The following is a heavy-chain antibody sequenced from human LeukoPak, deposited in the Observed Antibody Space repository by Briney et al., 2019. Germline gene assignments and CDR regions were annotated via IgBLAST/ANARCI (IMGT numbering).Heavy chain of an antibody. V-gene: IGHV1-2*02. CDR1: GYTFTGYY. D-gene: IGHD2-2*02. CDR2: INPNSGGT. Sequence: ASVKVSCKASGYTFTGYYMHWVRQAPGQGLEWMGWINPNSGGTNYAQKFQGRVTMTRDTSISTAYMELSRLRSDDTAVYYCVRESHHCSSTSCYRTYYGMDVWGQGTTVTVSS. J-gene: IGHJ6*02. CDR3: VRESHHCSSTSCYRTYYGMDV.